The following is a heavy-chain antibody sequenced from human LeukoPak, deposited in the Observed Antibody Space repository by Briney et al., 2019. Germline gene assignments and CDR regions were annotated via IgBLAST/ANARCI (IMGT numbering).Heavy chain of an antibody. J-gene: IGHJ6*03. Sequence: PSETLSLTCTVSGGSISSSSYYWGWIRQPPGKGLEWIGSIYYSGSTYYNPSLKSRVTISVDTSKNQFSLKLSSVTAADTAVYYCARAVAGHYYYYYMDVWGKGTTVTISS. CDR1: GGSISSSSYY. V-gene: IGHV4-39*07. D-gene: IGHD6-19*01. CDR3: ARAVAGHYYYYYMDV. CDR2: IYYSGST.